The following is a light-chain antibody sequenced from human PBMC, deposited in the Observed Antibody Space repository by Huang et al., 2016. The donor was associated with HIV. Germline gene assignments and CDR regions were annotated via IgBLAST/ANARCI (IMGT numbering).Light chain of an antibody. V-gene: IGKV3-15*01. CDR1: QNINTN. Sequence: EIVMTQSPGTLSVAPGERATLSCRASQNINTNLAWFQQKPGQAPRLLIYAASTRTADFPARFIGSGCRTEFTLTISSLQSEDIAVYYCQQYNDWPRSFGQGTKVEIK. J-gene: IGKJ1*01. CDR2: AAS. CDR3: QQYNDWPRS.